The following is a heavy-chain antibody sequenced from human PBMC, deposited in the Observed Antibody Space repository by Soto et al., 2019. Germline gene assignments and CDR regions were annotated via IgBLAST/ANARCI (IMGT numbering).Heavy chain of an antibody. CDR1: GFSLRTSGVG. CDR2: IYWNDDK. CDR3: AKSGSSGWYGWFDP. J-gene: IGHJ5*02. V-gene: IGHV2-5*01. Sequence: SGPTLVNPTQTLTLTCIFSGFSLRTSGVGVGWIRQPPGKAPEWLGFIYWNDDKRYSPSLKNRLTITKDTSKNQVVLTMTNMDPVDTATYYCAKSGSSGWYGWFDPWGQGTLVTVSS. D-gene: IGHD6-19*01.